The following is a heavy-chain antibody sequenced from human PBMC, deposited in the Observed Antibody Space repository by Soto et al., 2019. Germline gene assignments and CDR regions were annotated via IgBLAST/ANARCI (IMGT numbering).Heavy chain of an antibody. CDR1: GGSISSGGYS. J-gene: IGHJ4*02. Sequence: QLQLQESGSGLVKPSQTLSLTCAVSGGSISSGGYSWSWIRQPPGKGLEWIGYIYHSGSTYYNPSLKRRVTISVDRSKNQFSLKLSSVTAADTAVYYCASWYYDILTGYYIDYWGQGTLVTVSS. CDR3: ASWYYDILTGYYIDY. D-gene: IGHD3-9*01. V-gene: IGHV4-30-2*01. CDR2: IYHSGST.